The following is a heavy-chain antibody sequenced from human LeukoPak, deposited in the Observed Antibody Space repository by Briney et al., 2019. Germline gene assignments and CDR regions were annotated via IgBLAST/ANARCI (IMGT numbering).Heavy chain of an antibody. V-gene: IGHV4-59*01. J-gene: IGHJ5*02. D-gene: IGHD5-12*01. Sequence: SETLSLTCTLSGGSISSYYWSWIRQPPGKGLEWIGNIYNSGTTDYNPSLKSRLTITADTSKNQFSLKLGSVTAADTAVYYCARDKPGYSGYDLNWFDHWGQGTLVTVSS. CDR1: GGSISSYY. CDR3: ARDKPGYSGYDLNWFDH. CDR2: IYNSGTT.